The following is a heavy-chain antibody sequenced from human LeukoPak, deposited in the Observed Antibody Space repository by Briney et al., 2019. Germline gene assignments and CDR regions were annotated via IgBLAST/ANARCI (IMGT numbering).Heavy chain of an antibody. CDR3: ARPGSYSLRAFDI. CDR2: IYYSGST. CDR1: GGSISTSSYY. Sequence: SETLSLTCSVSGGSISTSSYYWDWLRPPPGKGLEWIGSIYYSGSTYYNPSLKNRVAISVDTSKNQVSLKLSSVTAADTAVYYCARPGSYSLRAFDIWGQGTMVTVSS. D-gene: IGHD1-26*01. J-gene: IGHJ3*02. V-gene: IGHV4-39*01.